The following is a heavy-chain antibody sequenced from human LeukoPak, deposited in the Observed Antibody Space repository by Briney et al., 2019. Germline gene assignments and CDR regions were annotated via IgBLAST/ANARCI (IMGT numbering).Heavy chain of an antibody. V-gene: IGHV1-18*01. CDR3: ARDLRVVPAAIGWYFDL. J-gene: IGHJ2*01. CDR1: GYTFTSYG. CDR2: ISAYNGNT. Sequence: ASVKLSCKASGYTFTSYGISWVRQAPGQGLEWMGWISAYNGNTNYAQKLQGRVTMTTDTSTSTAYMELRSLRSDDTAVYYCARDLRVVPAAIGWYFDLWGRGTLVTVSS. D-gene: IGHD2-2*01.